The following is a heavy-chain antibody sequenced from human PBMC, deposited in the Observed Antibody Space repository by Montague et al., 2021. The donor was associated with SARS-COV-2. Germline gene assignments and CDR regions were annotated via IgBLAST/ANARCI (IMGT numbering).Heavy chain of an antibody. J-gene: IGHJ4*02. Sequence: KWYNDYAVSVESRITINPDTSKNQISLQLNSVTPEDTAVYYCARTSASSDYWGQGTLVTVSS. V-gene: IGHV6-1*01. D-gene: IGHD1-26*01. CDR3: ARTSASSDY. CDR2: KWYN.